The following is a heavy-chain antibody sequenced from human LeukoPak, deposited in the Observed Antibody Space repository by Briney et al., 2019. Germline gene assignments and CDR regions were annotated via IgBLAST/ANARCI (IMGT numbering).Heavy chain of an antibody. D-gene: IGHD2-2*01. J-gene: IGHJ3*02. CDR2: IYPGDSDT. V-gene: IGHV5-51*01. CDR3: ARHVVYCSSTSCYWDSRIVDAFDI. Sequence: GESLKISCKGSGYSFTSYWIGWVRQMPGKGLEWMGIIYPGDSDTRYSPSFQGQVTISADKSISTAYLQWSSLKASDTAMYYCARHVVYCSSTSCYWDSRIVDAFDIWGQGTMVTVSS. CDR1: GYSFTSYW.